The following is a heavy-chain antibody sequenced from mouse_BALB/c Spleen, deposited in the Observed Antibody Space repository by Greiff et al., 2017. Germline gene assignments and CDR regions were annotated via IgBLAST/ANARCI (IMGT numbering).Heavy chain of an antibody. CDR2: IWAGGST. CDR1: GFSLSSYG. D-gene: IGHD2-10*01. J-gene: IGHJ4*01. CDR3: ARDSGAYYGNYLYAMDY. V-gene: IGHV2-9*02. Sequence: QVQLKESGPGLVAPSQSLSITCTVSGFSLSSYGAHWVRQPPGKGLEWLGVIWAGGSTNYNSALMSRLSISKDNSKSQVFLKMNSLQTDDTAMYYCARDSGAYYGNYLYAMDYWGQGTSVTVSS.